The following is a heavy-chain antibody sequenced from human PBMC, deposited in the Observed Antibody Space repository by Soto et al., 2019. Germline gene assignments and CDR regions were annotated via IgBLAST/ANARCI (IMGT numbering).Heavy chain of an antibody. D-gene: IGHD1-7*01. CDR2: ISYDGSNK. V-gene: IGHV3-30*18. J-gene: IGHJ4*02. CDR1: GFTFSSYG. Sequence: GGSLRLSCAASGFTFSSYGMHWVRQAPGKGLEWVAVISYDGSNKYYADSVKGRFTISRDNSKNTLYLQMNSLRAEDTAVYYCAKEKLELPLDYWGQGTLVTVSS. CDR3: AKEKLELPLDY.